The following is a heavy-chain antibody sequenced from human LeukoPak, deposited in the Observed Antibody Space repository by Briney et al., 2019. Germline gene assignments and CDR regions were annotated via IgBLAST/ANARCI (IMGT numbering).Heavy chain of an antibody. D-gene: IGHD6-13*01. V-gene: IGHV1-46*01. CDR3: ARDNGGGIAAAGCGY. CDR2: INPSGGST. CDR1: GYTFTSYY. Sequence: GASVKVSCKASGYTFTSYYMHWVRQAPGQGLEWMGIINPSGGSTSYAQKFQGRVTMTRDTSTSTVYMVLSSLRSEDTAVYYCARDNGGGIAAAGCGYWGQGTLVTVSS. J-gene: IGHJ4*02.